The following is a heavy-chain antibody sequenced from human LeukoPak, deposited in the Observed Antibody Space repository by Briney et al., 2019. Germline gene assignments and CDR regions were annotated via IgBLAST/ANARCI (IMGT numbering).Heavy chain of an antibody. CDR3: ARGQHKDYGDYDGWGH. V-gene: IGHV1-2*02. Sequence: GASVKVSCKASGYTFTGYYMHWVRQAPGQGLEWMRWIYPNSGGTNYAQKFQGRVTMTRDTSISTAYMELSRLRSDDTAVYYCARGQHKDYGDYDGWGHWGQGTLVTVSS. D-gene: IGHD4-17*01. J-gene: IGHJ4*02. CDR1: GYTFTGYY. CDR2: IYPNSGGT.